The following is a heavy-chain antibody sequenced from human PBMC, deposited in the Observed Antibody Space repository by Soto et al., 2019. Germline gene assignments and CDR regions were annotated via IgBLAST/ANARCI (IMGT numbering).Heavy chain of an antibody. J-gene: IGHJ4*02. CDR3: AKIIAAAGPGDFGY. Sequence: GGSLRLSCAASGFTFSSYGMHWVRQAPGKGLEWVAVISYDGSNKYYADSVKGRFTISRDNSKNTLYLQMNSLRAEDTAVYYCAKIIAAAGPGDFGYWGQGTRVGVAS. V-gene: IGHV3-30*18. D-gene: IGHD6-13*01. CDR2: ISYDGSNK. CDR1: GFTFSSYG.